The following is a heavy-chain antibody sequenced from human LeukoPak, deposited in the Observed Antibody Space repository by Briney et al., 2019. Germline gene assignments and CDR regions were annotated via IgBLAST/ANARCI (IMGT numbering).Heavy chain of an antibody. CDR1: GYTFSIYN. D-gene: IGHD6-13*01. V-gene: IGHV1-46*01. Sequence: ASVKASCKASGYTFSIYNVHWVRQAPGQGLEWMGIINPSGGSASDAQKFQGRLTMTRDTSTSTLYMELSSLRSEDTAVYYCAREGVAATGLDYWGQGTLVTVSS. CDR3: AREGVAATGLDY. CDR2: INPSGGSA. J-gene: IGHJ4*02.